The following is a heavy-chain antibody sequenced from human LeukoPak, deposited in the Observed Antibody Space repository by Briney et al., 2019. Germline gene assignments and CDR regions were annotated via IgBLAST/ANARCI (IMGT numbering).Heavy chain of an antibody. CDR2: VSSGSSTI. CDR1: GFTFSDYY. Sequence: GGSLRLSCAASGFTFSDYYMSWLRQAPGKALEWVSYVSSGSSTIYYADSVKGRFTVSRDNGKRSLYLHMNSLRAEDTAVYYCARGAAPPNLWLGTDYMDVWGKGTTVTVSS. CDR3: ARGAAPPNLWLGTDYMDV. J-gene: IGHJ6*03. D-gene: IGHD3-10*01. V-gene: IGHV3-11*04.